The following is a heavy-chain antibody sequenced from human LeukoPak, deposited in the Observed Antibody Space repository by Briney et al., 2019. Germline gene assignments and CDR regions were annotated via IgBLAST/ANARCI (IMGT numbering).Heavy chain of an antibody. CDR1: GFTFSSYA. Sequence: PGRSLRLSCAASGFTFSSYAMHWVRQAPGKGLEWVAVISYDGSNKYYADSVKGRFTISRDNSKNTLYLQMNSLRAEDTAVYYCARPPRVHQTTVTIYFQHWGQGTLVTVSS. J-gene: IGHJ1*01. V-gene: IGHV3-30-3*01. D-gene: IGHD4-17*01. CDR3: ARPPRVHQTTVTIYFQH. CDR2: ISYDGSNK.